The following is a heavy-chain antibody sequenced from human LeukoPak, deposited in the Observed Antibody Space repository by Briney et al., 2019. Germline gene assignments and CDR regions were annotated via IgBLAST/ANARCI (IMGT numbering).Heavy chain of an antibody. D-gene: IGHD1/OR15-1a*01. CDR3: ARRSTPPANNYGMDV. V-gene: IGHV3-74*01. CDR2: INSDGSSR. CDR1: RSTLSSYW. Sequence: GGSLRLSCAASRSTLSSYWMHWVRQAPGKGLVWVSRINSDGSSRSHADTVKGRFTIPRDNTKNTLYLHIKSQRAEDTAVYYCARRSTPPANNYGMDVWGQGTTVSVSS. J-gene: IGHJ6*02.